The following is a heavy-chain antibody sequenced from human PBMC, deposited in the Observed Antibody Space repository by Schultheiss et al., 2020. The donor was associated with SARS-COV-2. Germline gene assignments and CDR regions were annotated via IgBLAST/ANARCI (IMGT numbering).Heavy chain of an antibody. CDR1: GFTFSNAW. D-gene: IGHD3-3*01. CDR2: IKSKTDGGTT. CDR3: TTVRRSAWSGYSAYYYYGMDV. Sequence: GGSLRLSCAASGFTFSNAWMSWVRQAPGKGLEWVGRIKSKTDGGTTDYAAPVKGRFTISRDDSQNTLYLQMNSLKTEDTAVYYCTTVRRSAWSGYSAYYYYGMDVWGQGTTVTVSS. V-gene: IGHV3-15*01. J-gene: IGHJ6*02.